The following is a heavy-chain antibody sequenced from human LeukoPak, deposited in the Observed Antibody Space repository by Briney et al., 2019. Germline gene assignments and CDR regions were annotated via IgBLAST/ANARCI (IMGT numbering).Heavy chain of an antibody. Sequence: GGSLRLSCAASGFTFSSYAMSWVRQAPGKGLEWVSAISGSGGSTYYADSVKGRFTISRDNSRNTLYLQMNSLRAEDSALYYCAKGIYSSGWSYFDYWGHGTLVTVSS. J-gene: IGHJ4*01. V-gene: IGHV3-23*01. CDR3: AKGIYSSGWSYFDY. CDR2: ISGSGGST. CDR1: GFTFSSYA. D-gene: IGHD6-19*01.